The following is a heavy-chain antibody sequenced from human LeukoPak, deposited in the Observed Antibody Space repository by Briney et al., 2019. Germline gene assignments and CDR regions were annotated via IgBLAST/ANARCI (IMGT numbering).Heavy chain of an antibody. Sequence: SVKVSCKASGGTFSSYSITWVRQAPGQGLEWMGGIMPLFNTANCAQQFQGRVTITTDESTSTAYMELSSLRFEDTAMYYCARVDRYHYYLDVWGKGTTVTVSS. CDR3: ARVDRYHYYLDV. CDR1: GGTFSSYS. V-gene: IGHV1-69*05. CDR2: IMPLFNTA. J-gene: IGHJ6*03.